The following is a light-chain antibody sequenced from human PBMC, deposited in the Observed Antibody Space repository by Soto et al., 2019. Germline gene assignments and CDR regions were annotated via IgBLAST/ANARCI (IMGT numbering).Light chain of an antibody. V-gene: IGKV1-39*01. CDR2: AAS. CDR3: QQSYSTPEFT. Sequence: DIQMTQSPSSLSASVGDSVTITCRASENIDNYLNWYQQEPGTAPKLLISAASTLQSGVPSRFSGSGSGTHFTLTISSLQPEDFATYYCQQSYSTPEFTFGPGTKVDIK. CDR1: ENIDNY. J-gene: IGKJ3*01.